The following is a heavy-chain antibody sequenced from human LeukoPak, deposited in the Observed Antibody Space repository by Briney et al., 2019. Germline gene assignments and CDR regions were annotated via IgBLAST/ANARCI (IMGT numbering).Heavy chain of an antibody. CDR2: INWNGGST. J-gene: IGHJ6*03. CDR3: ARAYYYYYMDV. CDR1: GFTFDDYG. V-gene: IGHV3-20*04. Sequence: GGSLRLSCAASGFTFDDYGMSWVRQAPGKGLEWVSGINWNGGSTGYADSVKGRFTISRDNAKNSLYLQMNSLRAEDTAVYYCARAYYYYYMDVWGKGTTVTVSS.